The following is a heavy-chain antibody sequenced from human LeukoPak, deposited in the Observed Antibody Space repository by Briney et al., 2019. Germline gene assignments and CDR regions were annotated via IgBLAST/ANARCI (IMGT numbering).Heavy chain of an antibody. CDR1: GGSISSGGYY. CDR2: IYHSGST. J-gene: IGHJ4*02. V-gene: IGHV4-30-2*01. D-gene: IGHD6-13*01. CDR3: ARGVWSTWSSAGDYYFDH. Sequence: SQTLSLTCTVSGGSISSGGYYWRWIRQPPGKGLEWIGYIYHSGSTYYNPSLKSRVTMSVDTSKTQFSLKLSSMTAADTAVYYCARGVWSTWSSAGDYYFDHWGQGTLVTVSS.